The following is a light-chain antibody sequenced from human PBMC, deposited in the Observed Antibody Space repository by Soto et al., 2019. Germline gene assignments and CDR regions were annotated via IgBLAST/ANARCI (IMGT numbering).Light chain of an antibody. CDR2: GTS. V-gene: IGKV3-15*01. Sequence: IGMTQFPVTLSVSPGERATLSCRASQNSIRSLACYQQKPGQGPSLLIYGTSTRAGGVPARCSGGGSGTEFTLTITSQQAEDFAVYYCHQYNGWPRTFGQGTKVDI. J-gene: IGKJ1*01. CDR3: HQYNGWPRT. CDR1: QNSIRS.